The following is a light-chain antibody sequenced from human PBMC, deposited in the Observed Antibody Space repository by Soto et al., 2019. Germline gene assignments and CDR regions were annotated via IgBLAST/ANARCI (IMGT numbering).Light chain of an antibody. V-gene: IGKV1-39*02. CDR3: NHDNSYGT. Sequence: DVQLTQSPSCLCPSVCDTVPLTSRASQSISSYLNWYQQKPGKDPKLLIDAASSLQSGVPSTFSGSGSGTDFTLTISSLQPEDFATYYRNHDNSYGTVGNGTK. J-gene: IGKJ1*01. CDR2: AAS. CDR1: QSISSY.